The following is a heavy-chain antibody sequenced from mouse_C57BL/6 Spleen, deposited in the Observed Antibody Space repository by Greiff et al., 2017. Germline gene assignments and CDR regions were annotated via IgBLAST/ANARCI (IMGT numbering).Heavy chain of an antibody. CDR2: IDPEDGET. J-gene: IGHJ2*01. V-gene: IGHV14-2*01. D-gene: IGHD2-1*01. Sequence: EVQLQQSGAELVKPGASVKLSCTASGFNIKDYYMPWVKQRTEQGLEWIGRIDPEDGETKYAPKFQGKATLTADTSSNTAYLQLSSLTSEDTAVYYCARGGNYVFFDYWGQGTTLTVSA. CDR3: ARGGNYVFFDY. CDR1: GFNIKDYY.